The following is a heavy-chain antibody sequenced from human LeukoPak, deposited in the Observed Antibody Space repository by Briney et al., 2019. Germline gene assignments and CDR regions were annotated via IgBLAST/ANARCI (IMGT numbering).Heavy chain of an antibody. Sequence: GASVKVSCKASGYTFTSYDINWVRQATGQGLEWMGWMNPNSGNTGYAQKFQGRVTMTRNTSISTAYMELSSLISEDTAVYYCATTYHDYDVWSGYYTSYYCYGMDVWGQGTTVTVSS. CDR3: ATTYHDYDVWSGYYTSYYCYGMDV. CDR2: MNPNSGNT. D-gene: IGHD3-3*01. CDR1: GYTFTSYD. J-gene: IGHJ6*02. V-gene: IGHV1-8*01.